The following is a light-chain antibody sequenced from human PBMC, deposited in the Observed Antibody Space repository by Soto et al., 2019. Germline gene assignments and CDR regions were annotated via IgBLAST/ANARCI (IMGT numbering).Light chain of an antibody. CDR1: QSLLYSSNNKNY. Sequence: DIVMTQSPDSLPVSLGERATINCKSSQSLLYSSNNKNYLAWYQQKPGQPPKLLLFWASTRESGVPDRFSGSGSGTDFALPIGRLQAEDVAVYYCQKYYYTPYSFGQGTKLEIK. V-gene: IGKV4-1*01. CDR2: WAS. J-gene: IGKJ2*03. CDR3: QKYYYTPYS.